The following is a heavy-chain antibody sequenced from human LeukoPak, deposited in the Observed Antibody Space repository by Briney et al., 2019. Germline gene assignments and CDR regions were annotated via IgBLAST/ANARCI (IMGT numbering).Heavy chain of an antibody. CDR3: ATVGEFLTGFNRGIKLGLNWFDP. CDR1: GYTLTELS. J-gene: IGHJ5*02. Sequence: ASVKVSCKVSGYTLTELSMHWVRQAPGKGLEWMGGFDPEDGETIYAQKFQGRVTMTEDTSTDTAYMELSSLRSEDTAVYYCATVGEFLTGFNRGIKLGLNWFDPWGQGTLVTVSS. D-gene: IGHD3-16*01. CDR2: FDPEDGET. V-gene: IGHV1-24*01.